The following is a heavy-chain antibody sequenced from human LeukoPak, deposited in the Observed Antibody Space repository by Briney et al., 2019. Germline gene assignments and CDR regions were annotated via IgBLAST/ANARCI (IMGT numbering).Heavy chain of an antibody. CDR2: ISSSSSYI. J-gene: IGHJ4*02. V-gene: IGHV3-21*01. CDR1: GFTFSSYS. D-gene: IGHD4-23*01. CDR3: SRDPYGGNAPFGY. Sequence: PGGSLRLSCAASGFTFSSYSMNWVRQAPGKGLEWVSSISSSSSYIYYADSVKGRFTISRGNAKNSLYLQMNSQRAEDTAVYYCSRDPYGGNAPFGYWGQGTLVTVSS.